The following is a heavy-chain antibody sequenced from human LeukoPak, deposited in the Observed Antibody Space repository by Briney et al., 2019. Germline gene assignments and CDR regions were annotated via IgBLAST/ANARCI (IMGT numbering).Heavy chain of an antibody. J-gene: IGHJ6*03. V-gene: IGHV4-59*01. Sequence: SETLSLTCTVSGGSISSYYWSWIRQPPGKGLEWIGYIYYSGSTNYNPSLKSRVTISVDTSKNQFTLRLTSVTAADTAVYYCARGGSYYDFWSGYYDYYYYMDVWGKGTTVTVSS. D-gene: IGHD3-3*01. CDR1: GGSISSYY. CDR3: ARGGSYYDFWSGYYDYYYYMDV. CDR2: IYYSGST.